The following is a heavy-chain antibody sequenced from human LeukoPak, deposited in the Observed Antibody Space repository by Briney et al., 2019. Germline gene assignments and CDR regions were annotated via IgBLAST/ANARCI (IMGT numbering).Heavy chain of an antibody. D-gene: IGHD2-15*01. Sequence: SETLSLTCTVSGGSISSYYWCWIRQPPGKGLEWIGYIYYSGSTNYNPSLKSRVTISVDTSKNQFSLKLSSVTAADTAVYYCASAGMVVAATSPNWFDPWGQGTLVTVSS. CDR1: GGSISSYY. J-gene: IGHJ5*02. CDR2: IYYSGST. CDR3: ASAGMVVAATSPNWFDP. V-gene: IGHV4-59*01.